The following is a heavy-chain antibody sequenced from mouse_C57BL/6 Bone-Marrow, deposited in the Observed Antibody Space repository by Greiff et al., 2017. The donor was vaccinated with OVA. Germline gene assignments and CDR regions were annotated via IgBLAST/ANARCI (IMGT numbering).Heavy chain of an antibody. D-gene: IGHD2-3*01. J-gene: IGHJ3*01. Sequence: EVMLVESEGGLVQPGSSMKLSCTASGFTFRDYYMAWVSPVPEKGLEWVANINYDGSSTYYLDSLKSRFIISRDNAKNILYLQMSSLKSEDTATYYCARERDGLFAYWGQGTLVTVSA. CDR2: INYDGSST. CDR3: ARERDGLFAY. V-gene: IGHV5-16*01. CDR1: GFTFRDYY.